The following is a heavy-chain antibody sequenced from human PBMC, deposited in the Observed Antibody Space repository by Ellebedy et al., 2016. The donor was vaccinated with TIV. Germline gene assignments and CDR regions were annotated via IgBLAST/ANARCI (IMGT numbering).Heavy chain of an antibody. CDR1: RFTFRSEW. D-gene: IGHD3-3*02. J-gene: IGHJ4*02. CDR2: IKEDGSEK. CDR3: ARAHF. Sequence: PGGSLRLSCVASRFTFRSEWMSWVRQAAGKGLEWVANIKEDGSEKDYVDLVTGRFTISRDNAKNSLYLQMNNLRVEDTDVYYCARAHFWGQGTLVTVSS. V-gene: IGHV3-7*01.